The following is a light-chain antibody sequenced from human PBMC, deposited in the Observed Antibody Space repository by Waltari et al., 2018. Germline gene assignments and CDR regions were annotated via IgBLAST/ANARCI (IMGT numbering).Light chain of an antibody. Sequence: DIQMTQSPSTLSASVGDRVTITCRASESISSWLAWYQQKPGKAPKLLIYDASSLESGVPSRFRGSGSGTEFTLTISSLQPDDIATYYCQQYNSYWTFGQGTKVEIK. J-gene: IGKJ1*01. CDR2: DAS. V-gene: IGKV1-5*01. CDR1: ESISSW. CDR3: QQYNSYWT.